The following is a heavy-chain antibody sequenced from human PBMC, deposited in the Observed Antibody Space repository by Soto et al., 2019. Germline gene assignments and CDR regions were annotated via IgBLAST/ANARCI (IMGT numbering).Heavy chain of an antibody. D-gene: IGHD6-6*01. Sequence: GGSLRLSCAASGFTFSSYGMHWVHQAPGKGLEWVAVIWYDGSNKYYADSVKGRFTISRDNSKNTLYLQMNSLRAEDTAVYYCARVVRGSSSFGLSLDYWGQGTLVTVSS. CDR2: IWYDGSNK. CDR1: GFTFSSYG. CDR3: ARVVRGSSSFGLSLDY. V-gene: IGHV3-33*01. J-gene: IGHJ4*02.